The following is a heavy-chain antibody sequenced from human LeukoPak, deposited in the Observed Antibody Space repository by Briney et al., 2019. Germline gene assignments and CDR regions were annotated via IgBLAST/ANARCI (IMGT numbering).Heavy chain of an antibody. Sequence: GGSLRLSCAASGFTFSSYAMTWVRQAPGKGLEWVSAIRGSGDTTFYADSVKGRFTISRDNSKNTLYLQMNSLRAEDTAVYYCAKAGYDSSGYYSDYWGQGTLVTVSS. D-gene: IGHD3-22*01. J-gene: IGHJ4*02. CDR1: GFTFSSYA. V-gene: IGHV3-23*01. CDR3: AKAGYDSSGYYSDY. CDR2: IRGSGDTT.